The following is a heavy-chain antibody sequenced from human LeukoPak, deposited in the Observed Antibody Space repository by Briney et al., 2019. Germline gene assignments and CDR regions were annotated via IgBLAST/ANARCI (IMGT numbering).Heavy chain of an antibody. D-gene: IGHD3-22*01. Sequence: GESLKISWKGSGYSFTSYWIGWVRQMPGKVLEWMGIIYPGDSDTRYSPSFQGQVTISADKSISTAYLQWSSLKASDTAMYYCARGPSYDSSGYYFDYWGQGTLVTVSS. CDR1: GYSFTSYW. J-gene: IGHJ4*02. V-gene: IGHV5-51*01. CDR2: IYPGDSDT. CDR3: ARGPSYDSSGYYFDY.